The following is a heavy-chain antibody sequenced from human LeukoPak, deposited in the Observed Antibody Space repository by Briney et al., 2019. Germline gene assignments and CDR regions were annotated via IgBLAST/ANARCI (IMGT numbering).Heavy chain of an antibody. V-gene: IGHV4-59*01. CDR3: ARVRAVPAAIAFDI. Sequence: TSETLSLTCTVSGGSISSYYWSWIRQPPGKGLERIGYIYYSGSTNYNPSLKSRVTISVDTSKNQFSLKLSSVTAADTAVYYCARVRAVPAAIAFDIWGQGTMVTVSS. CDR2: IYYSGST. D-gene: IGHD2-2*02. J-gene: IGHJ3*02. CDR1: GGSISSYY.